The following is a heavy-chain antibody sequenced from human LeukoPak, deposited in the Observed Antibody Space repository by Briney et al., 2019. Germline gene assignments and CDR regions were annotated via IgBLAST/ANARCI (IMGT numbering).Heavy chain of an antibody. Sequence: PGGSLRLSCAASGFTVSTNYMNWVRQAPGKGLEWVSVIYSGGSSYYADSVKGRFTISRDNSKNTLYLQMNSLRAEDTAVYYCARSSNYYGSGSYYLDYWGQGTLVTVSS. J-gene: IGHJ4*02. D-gene: IGHD3-10*01. CDR1: GFTVSTNY. CDR3: ARSSNYYGSGSYYLDY. V-gene: IGHV3-66*01. CDR2: IYSGGSS.